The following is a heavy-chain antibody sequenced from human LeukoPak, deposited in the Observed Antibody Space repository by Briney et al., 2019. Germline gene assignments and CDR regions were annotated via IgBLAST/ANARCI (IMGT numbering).Heavy chain of an antibody. J-gene: IGHJ3*02. CDR3: AKDSGTKGHGAFDI. CDR2: ISWNSGSI. CDR1: GFTFGDYA. V-gene: IGHV3-9*01. D-gene: IGHD1-7*01. Sequence: GGSLRLSCAASGFTFGDYAMHWVRQAPGKGLEWVSGISWNSGSIGYADSVKGRFTISRDNAKNSLYLQMNSLRAEDTAVYYCAKDSGTKGHGAFDIWGQGTMVTVSS.